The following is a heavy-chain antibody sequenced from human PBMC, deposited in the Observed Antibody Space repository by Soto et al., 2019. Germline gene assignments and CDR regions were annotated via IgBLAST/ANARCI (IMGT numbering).Heavy chain of an antibody. CDR1: GGTFSSYA. Sequence: QVQLVQSGAEAKKPVSSGNVSCKASGGTFSSYAISWVRQSPGQGLGWMGGIIPIFGTANYAQKFQGRVTITAEESTSTAYMQLSSLRSEDTAVYYCALAVAVAGSFDYWCQGPLVTVAS. CDR3: ALAVAVAGSFDY. CDR2: IIPIFGTA. V-gene: IGHV1-69*01. J-gene: IGHJ4*02. D-gene: IGHD6-19*01.